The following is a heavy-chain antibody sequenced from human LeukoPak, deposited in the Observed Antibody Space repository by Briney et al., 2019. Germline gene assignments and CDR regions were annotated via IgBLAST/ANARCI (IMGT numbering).Heavy chain of an antibody. CDR1: GGSIGSYY. CDR2: IYYSGTT. J-gene: IGHJ6*02. Sequence: TSEALSLTCAVSGGSIGSYYWSWLRQPPGRGLEWIGYIYYSGTTNYNPSLKSRVTISVDTSKNQFSLKLTSVTAADTAVYYCAREDPQTTVPEGLYVWGQGTTVTVSS. CDR3: AREDPQTTVPEGLYV. D-gene: IGHD4-17*01. V-gene: IGHV4-59*01.